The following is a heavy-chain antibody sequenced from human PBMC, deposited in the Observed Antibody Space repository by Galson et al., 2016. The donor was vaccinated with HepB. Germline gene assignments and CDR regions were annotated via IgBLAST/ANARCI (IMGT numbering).Heavy chain of an antibody. CDR1: GGSISSGGYY. CDR2: IFYTEST. V-gene: IGHV4-31*03. Sequence: TLSLTCTVSGGSISSGGYYWNWIRQHPGKGLEWIGYIFYTESTNYNPSPKSRVTISVDPSINKFSLKLSSVTAADTAVYYCARDFGYSYEPRDAFDIWGQGTMVTVSS. D-gene: IGHD5-18*01. J-gene: IGHJ3*02. CDR3: ARDFGYSYEPRDAFDI.